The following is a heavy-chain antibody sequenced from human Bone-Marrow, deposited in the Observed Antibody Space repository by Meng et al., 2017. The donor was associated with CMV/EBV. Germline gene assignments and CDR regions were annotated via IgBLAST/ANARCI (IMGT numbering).Heavy chain of an antibody. V-gene: IGHV3-74*01. J-gene: IGHJ6*02. CDR3: ARDGRPYYDFWSGYYDYYCGMDV. Sequence: GESLKISCAASGFTFSSYWMHWVRQVPGKGLVWVSRITSDGSSTSYVDSVKGRFTISRDNAKSTLYLQMNSLRAEDTAVYYCARDGRPYYDFWSGYYDYYCGMDVWGQGTTVTVSS. D-gene: IGHD3-3*01. CDR2: ITSDGSST. CDR1: GFTFSSYW.